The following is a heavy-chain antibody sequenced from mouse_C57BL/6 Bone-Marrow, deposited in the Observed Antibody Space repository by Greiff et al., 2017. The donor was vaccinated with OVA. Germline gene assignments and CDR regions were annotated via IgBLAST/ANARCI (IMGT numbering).Heavy chain of an antibody. D-gene: IGHD2-1*01. CDR3: AEGNPYFDY. CDR2: IYPGSGST. V-gene: IGHV1-55*01. CDR1: GYTFTSYW. J-gene: IGHJ2*01. Sequence: QVQLKQPGAELVKPGASVKVSCKASGYTFTSYWMHWVKQRPGQGLEWIGDIYPGSGSTNYNEKFKSKATLTVDTSSSTAYMQLSSLTSEDSAVYYCAEGNPYFDYWGQGTTLTVSS.